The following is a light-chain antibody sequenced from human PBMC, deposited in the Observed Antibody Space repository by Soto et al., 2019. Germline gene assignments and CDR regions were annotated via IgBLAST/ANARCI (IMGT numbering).Light chain of an antibody. CDR3: QQYGSSPLT. J-gene: IGKJ4*01. V-gene: IGKV3-20*01. Sequence: EIVVTQSPGTLSLSPWERATLSCRASQSISGNHLAWYQQKPGQAPRLLIYGASTRATGIPDRFSGSGSGTDFTLHTSRVEPEDFAVYYCQQYGSSPLTFGGGTKVEIK. CDR2: GAS. CDR1: QSISGNH.